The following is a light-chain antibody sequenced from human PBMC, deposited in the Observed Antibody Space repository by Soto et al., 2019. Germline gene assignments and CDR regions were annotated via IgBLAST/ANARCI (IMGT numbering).Light chain of an antibody. CDR2: GAS. CDR3: QQYGSSPGT. V-gene: IGKV3-20*01. J-gene: IGKJ1*01. Sequence: EIVMTQSPATLSVSPGERATLSCRAIQSVSSNLAWYQQKPGQAPRLLIYGASTRATGVPDRFSGSGSGTDFALTISRVEPEDFAIYFCQQYGSSPGTFGQGTKVDIK. CDR1: QSVSSN.